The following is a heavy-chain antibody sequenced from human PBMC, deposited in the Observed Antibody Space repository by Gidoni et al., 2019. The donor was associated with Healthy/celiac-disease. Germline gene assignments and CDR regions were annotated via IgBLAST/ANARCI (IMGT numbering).Heavy chain of an antibody. V-gene: IGHV3-21*01. CDR2: ISSSSSYI. Sequence: EVQLVESGGGLVKPGGSLRLSCAASGLTFSSYGMNWVRQAPGKGLEWVSSISSSSSYIYYADSVKGRFTIFRENAENSLDLQMNSRRAEDTVVYYCARDAVAGIDAFDIWGQGTMVTVSS. J-gene: IGHJ3*02. D-gene: IGHD6-19*01. CDR1: GLTFSSYG. CDR3: ARDAVAGIDAFDI.